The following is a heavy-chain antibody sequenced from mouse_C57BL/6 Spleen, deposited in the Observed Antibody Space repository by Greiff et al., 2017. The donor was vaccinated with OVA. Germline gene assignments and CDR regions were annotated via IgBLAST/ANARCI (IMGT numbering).Heavy chain of an antibody. CDR1: GYTFTDYE. CDR3: TRDGYYSNSYYAMDY. D-gene: IGHD2-5*01. J-gene: IGHJ4*01. Sequence: VQLQQSGAELVRPGASVTLSCKASGYTFTDYEMHWVKQTPVHGLEWIGAIDPETGGTAYNQKFKGKAILTADKSSSTAYMELRSLTSEDSAVYYWTRDGYYSNSYYAMDYWGQGTSVTVSS. V-gene: IGHV1-15*01. CDR2: IDPETGGT.